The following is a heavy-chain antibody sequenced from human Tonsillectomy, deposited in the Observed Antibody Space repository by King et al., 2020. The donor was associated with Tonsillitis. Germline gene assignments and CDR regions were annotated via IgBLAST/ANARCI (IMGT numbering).Heavy chain of an antibody. J-gene: IGHJ5*02. D-gene: IGHD2-15*01. CDR1: GCSISRYY. V-gene: IGHV4-59*01. CDR3: ARSHQEDYLGYCSGGSCYWFDP. Sequence: QLQESGPGLVKPSETPSLTCTVSGCSISRYYWIWIRQPPGTGLDWIGDIYYIGSTNYSTSLNIRVTIAGDTSMNQISLKRSSVTAADTAVYYCARSHQEDYLGYCSGGSCYWFDPWGQGTLVTVSS. CDR2: IYYIGST.